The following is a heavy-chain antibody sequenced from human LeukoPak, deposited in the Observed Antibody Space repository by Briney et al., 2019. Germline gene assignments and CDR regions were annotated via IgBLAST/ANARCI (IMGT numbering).Heavy chain of an antibody. Sequence: SETLSLTCTVSGGSISSSSYYWGWIRQTPGKGLEWIGSIYYSGSTYYNPSLKSRVTISVDTSKNQFSLKLSSVTAADTAVYYCARGQVLWFGEYYFDYWGQGTLVTVSS. CDR3: ARGQVLWFGEYYFDY. CDR1: GGSISSSSYY. V-gene: IGHV4-39*07. D-gene: IGHD3-10*01. CDR2: IYYSGST. J-gene: IGHJ4*02.